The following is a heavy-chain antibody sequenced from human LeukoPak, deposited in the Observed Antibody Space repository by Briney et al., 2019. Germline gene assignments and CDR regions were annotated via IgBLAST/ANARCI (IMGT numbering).Heavy chain of an antibody. CDR1: GYNFITYG. CDR3: ARDRIAAAVLDF. Sequence: ASVKVSCKASGYNFITYGFSWVRQAPGQGLEWMGWINPYHGKTKYAQKFQGRVTMTTDTSTNTAHMELRSLTSDDTAVYFCARDRIAAAVLDFWGQGTLVTVSS. CDR2: INPYHGKT. V-gene: IGHV1-18*01. J-gene: IGHJ4*02. D-gene: IGHD6-13*01.